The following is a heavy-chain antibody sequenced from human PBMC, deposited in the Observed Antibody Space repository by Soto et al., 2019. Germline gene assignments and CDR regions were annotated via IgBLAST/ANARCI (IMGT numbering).Heavy chain of an antibody. CDR2: IYYSGST. CDR3: ARVEWELLHTTQFDY. V-gene: IGHV4-30-4*01. Sequence: QVQLQESGPGLVKPSQTLSLTCTVSGGSISSGDYYWSWIRQHPGKGLEWIGYIYYSGSTYYNPSLKSRVTISVDTSKNQFSLKLSSVTAADTAVYYCARVEWELLHTTQFDYWGQGTLVTVSS. D-gene: IGHD1-26*01. CDR1: GGSISSGDYY. J-gene: IGHJ4*02.